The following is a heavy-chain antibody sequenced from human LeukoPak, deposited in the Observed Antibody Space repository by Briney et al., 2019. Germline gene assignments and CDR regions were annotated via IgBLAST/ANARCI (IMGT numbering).Heavy chain of an antibody. CDR3: AGGAHCSGGSCYSADYMDV. V-gene: IGHV3-23*01. CDR1: GFTFRSFD. Sequence: PGGSLRLSCAASGFTFRSFDMTWVRQAPGKGLEWVSSISSSGGSTYYADSVKGRFTISRDNSYNTVYLQMNSLRAEDTAVYYCAGGAHCSGGSCYSADYMDVWGKGTTVTISS. J-gene: IGHJ6*03. D-gene: IGHD2-15*01. CDR2: ISSSGGST.